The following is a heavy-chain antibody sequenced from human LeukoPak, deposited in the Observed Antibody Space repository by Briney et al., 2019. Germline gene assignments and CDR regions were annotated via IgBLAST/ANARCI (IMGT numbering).Heavy chain of an antibody. Sequence: ASVKVSCKASGYTFTSYYTHWVRQPPGQGLERLGIINPSGGSTSYAQKFQGRVTMTRDTSTSTVYMELSSLRSEDTAVYYCAREDVVVPAATFDYWGQGTLVTVSS. V-gene: IGHV1-46*01. CDR1: GYTFTSYY. CDR2: INPSGGST. CDR3: AREDVVVPAATFDY. D-gene: IGHD2-2*01. J-gene: IGHJ4*02.